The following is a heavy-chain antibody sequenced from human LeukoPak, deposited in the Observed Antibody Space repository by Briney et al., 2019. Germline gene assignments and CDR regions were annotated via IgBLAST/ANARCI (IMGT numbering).Heavy chain of an antibody. V-gene: IGHV1-69*13. Sequence: SVKVSCKAPGGTFSSYAISWVRQAPGQGLEWMGGIIPIFGTANYAQKFQGRVTITADESTSTAYMELSSLRSEDTAVYYCASSVKVDTAMGDAFDIWGQGTMVTVS. CDR1: GGTFSSYA. D-gene: IGHD5-18*01. CDR3: ASSVKVDTAMGDAFDI. J-gene: IGHJ3*02. CDR2: IIPIFGTA.